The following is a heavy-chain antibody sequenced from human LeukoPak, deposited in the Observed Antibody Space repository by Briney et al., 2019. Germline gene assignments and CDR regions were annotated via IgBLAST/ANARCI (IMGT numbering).Heavy chain of an antibody. D-gene: IGHD3-10*01. Sequence: SETLSLTCTVSGGSISSSSYYWGWMRQPPGKGLEWIGSIYYSGSTYYNPSLKSRVTISVDTSKNQFSLKLSSVTAADPAVYYCARRAYYYGSGSDPAMDVWGKGTTVTVSS. CDR3: ARRAYYYGSGSDPAMDV. V-gene: IGHV4-39*07. J-gene: IGHJ6*03. CDR2: IYYSGST. CDR1: GGSISSSSYY.